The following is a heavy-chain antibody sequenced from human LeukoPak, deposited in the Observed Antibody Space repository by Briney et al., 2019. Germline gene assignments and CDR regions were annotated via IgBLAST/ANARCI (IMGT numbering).Heavy chain of an antibody. CDR1: GGSISSGDYY. V-gene: IGHV4-30-4*01. J-gene: IGHJ4*02. CDR3: ARAPDYGGASYFDY. CDR2: IYYSGST. Sequence: PSETLSLTCTVSGGSISSGDYYWSWIRQPPGKGLEWIGYIYYSGSTYYNPSLKSRVTISVDTSKNQFSLKLSSVTAADTAVYYCARAPDYGGASYFDYWAREPWSPSPQ. D-gene: IGHD4-23*01.